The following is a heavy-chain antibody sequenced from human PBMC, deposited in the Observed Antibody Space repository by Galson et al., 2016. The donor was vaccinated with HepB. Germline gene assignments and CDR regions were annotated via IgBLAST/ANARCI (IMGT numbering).Heavy chain of an antibody. J-gene: IGHJ4*02. CDR1: GFISSSYW. D-gene: IGHD4-17*01. V-gene: IGHV3-7*03. CDR3: ARYGDYVGVYS. CDR2: IKQDGSEK. Sequence: SPRLSCAASGFISSSYWMSWVRQAPGKGLEWVANIKQDGSEKYYMDSVKGRFTISRDNAKNSLYLQMNSLRAEDTALYYCARYGDYVGVYSWGQGTLVTVSS.